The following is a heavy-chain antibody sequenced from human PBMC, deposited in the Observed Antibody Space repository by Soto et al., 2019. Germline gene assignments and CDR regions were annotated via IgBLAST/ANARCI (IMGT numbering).Heavy chain of an antibody. D-gene: IGHD5-18*01. J-gene: IGHJ3*02. CDR3: TTSVGIQLWPQGAFDI. CDR2: IKSKTDGGTT. CDR1: GFTFSNAW. Sequence: PGGSLRLSCAASGFTFSNAWMNWVRQAPGRGLEWVGRIKSKTDGGTTDYAAPVKGRFTISRDDSKNTLYLQMNSLKTEDTAVYYCTTSVGIQLWPQGAFDIWGQGTMVTVSS. V-gene: IGHV3-15*07.